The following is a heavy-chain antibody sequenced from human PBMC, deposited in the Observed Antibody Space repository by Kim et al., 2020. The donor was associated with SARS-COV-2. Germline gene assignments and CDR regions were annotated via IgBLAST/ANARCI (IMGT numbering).Heavy chain of an antibody. CDR2: INHSGST. Sequence: SETLSLTCAVYGGSFSGYYWSWIRQPPGKGLEWIGEINHSGSTNYNPSLKSRVTISVDTSKNQFSLKLSSVTAADTAVYYCARGSPRRFDYWGQGTVVT. CDR1: GGSFSGYY. J-gene: IGHJ4*02. V-gene: IGHV4-34*01. CDR3: ARGSPRRFDY.